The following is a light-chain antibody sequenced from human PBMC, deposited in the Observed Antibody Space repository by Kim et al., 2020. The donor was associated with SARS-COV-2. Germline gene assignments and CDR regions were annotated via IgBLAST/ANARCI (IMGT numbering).Light chain of an antibody. V-gene: IGLV3-19*01. J-gene: IGLJ3*02. CDR3: NSRDSSGNQWV. CDR2: GQN. CDR1: SLRDYY. Sequence: GQTVSITCQGDSLRDYYARWYQQKPRQAPVIVIYGQNNRPSGIPDRFSGSSSGNTASLTLTGAQAEDEADYYCNSRDSSGNQWVFGGGTQLTVL.